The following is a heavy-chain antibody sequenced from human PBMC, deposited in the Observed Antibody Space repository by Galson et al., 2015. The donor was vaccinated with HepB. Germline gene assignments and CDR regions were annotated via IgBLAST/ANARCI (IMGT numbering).Heavy chain of an antibody. D-gene: IGHD3-10*01. J-gene: IGHJ6*02. CDR3: AKPYGSGSYPYYYYYYGMDV. Sequence: SLRLSCAASGFTFSSYGMHWVRQAPGRGLEWVAVISYDGSNKYYADSVKGRFTISRDNSKNTLYLQMNSLRAEDTAVYYCAKPYGSGSYPYYYYYYGMDVWGQGTTVTVSS. V-gene: IGHV3-30*18. CDR1: GFTFSSYG. CDR2: ISYDGSNK.